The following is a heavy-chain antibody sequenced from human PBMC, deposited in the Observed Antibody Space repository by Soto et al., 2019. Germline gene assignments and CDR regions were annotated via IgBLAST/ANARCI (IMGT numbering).Heavy chain of an antibody. CDR3: ARESRYCSGGSCYSDAFDI. J-gene: IGHJ3*02. CDR1: GGSISSYY. CDR2: IYYSGST. V-gene: IGHV4-59*01. Sequence: SETLSLTCTVSGGSISSYYWSWIRQPPGKGLEWIGYIYYSGSTNYNPSLKSRVTISVDTSKNQFSLKLSSVTAADTAVYYCARESRYCSGGSCYSDAFDIWGQGTMVTVSS. D-gene: IGHD2-15*01.